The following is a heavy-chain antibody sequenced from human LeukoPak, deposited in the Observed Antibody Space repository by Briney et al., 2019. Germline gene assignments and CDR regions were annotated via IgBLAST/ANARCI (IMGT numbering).Heavy chain of an antibody. CDR1: GYTFTSYY. V-gene: IGHV1-2*02. Sequence: ASVKLSCKASGYTFTSYYIHWVRHAPGQGLELMGWINPNSGGTNYAQKFQGRVTITRDTSISTAYMALSRLRSDDTAVYYCARAPRDDYGDSAGFDPWGEGTLVTVSS. CDR3: ARAPRDDYGDSAGFDP. D-gene: IGHD4-17*01. CDR2: INPNSGGT. J-gene: IGHJ5*02.